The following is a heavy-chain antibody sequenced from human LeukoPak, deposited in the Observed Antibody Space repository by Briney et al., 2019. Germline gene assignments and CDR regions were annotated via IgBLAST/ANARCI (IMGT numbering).Heavy chain of an antibody. Sequence: GASVKVSCKASEYTFTSYYMHWVRQAPGQGLEWVGWINPNSGGTSYAQKFQGRVTMTRDTSISTAYMELSSLRSEDTAVYYCARGTQPHYYYYYMDVWGKGTTVTISS. J-gene: IGHJ6*03. V-gene: IGHV1-2*02. CDR2: INPNSGGT. CDR1: EYTFTSYY. CDR3: ARGTQPHYYYYYMDV.